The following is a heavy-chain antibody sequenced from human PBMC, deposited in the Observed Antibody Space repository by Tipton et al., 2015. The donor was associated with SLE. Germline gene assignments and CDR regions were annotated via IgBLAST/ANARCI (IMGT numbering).Heavy chain of an antibody. CDR3: AKVIVLNWSNDAFDI. CDR1: GFTFSSYG. J-gene: IGHJ3*02. V-gene: IGHV3-30*02. CDR2: IRYDGSNK. Sequence: GSLRLSCAASGFTFSSYGMHWVRQAPGKGLEWVAFIRYDGSNKYYADSVKGRFTISRDNSKNTLYLQMNSLRAEDTAVYYCAKVIVLNWSNDAFDIWGQGTMVTVSS. D-gene: IGHD2/OR15-2a*01.